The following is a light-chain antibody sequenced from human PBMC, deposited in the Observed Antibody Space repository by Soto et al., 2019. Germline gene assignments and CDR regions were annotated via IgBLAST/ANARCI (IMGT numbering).Light chain of an antibody. V-gene: IGLV2-8*01. CDR2: EVS. J-gene: IGLJ2*01. Sequence: QSALTQPPSASGSPGQSVTISCTGTSSDVGGYNYVSWYQQHPGKAPKLMIYEVSKRPSGVPDRFSGSTSGNTASLTVSGLQAKDEADYYCSSYAGSNNVVFGGGTKLTVL. CDR3: SSYAGSNNVV. CDR1: SSDVGGYNY.